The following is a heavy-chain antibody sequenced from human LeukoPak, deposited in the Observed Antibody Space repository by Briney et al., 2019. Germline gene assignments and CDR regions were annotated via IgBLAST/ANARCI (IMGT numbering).Heavy chain of an antibody. Sequence: GGSLRLSCAASGFTFSSYSMNWVRQPPGKGLEWVSSISSSSSYIYYADSVKGRFTISRDNAKNSLYLQMNSLRAEDTAVYYCAREEDYGLFDYWGQGTLVTVSS. V-gene: IGHV3-21*01. D-gene: IGHD4-17*01. J-gene: IGHJ4*02. CDR1: GFTFSSYS. CDR3: AREEDYGLFDY. CDR2: ISSSSSYI.